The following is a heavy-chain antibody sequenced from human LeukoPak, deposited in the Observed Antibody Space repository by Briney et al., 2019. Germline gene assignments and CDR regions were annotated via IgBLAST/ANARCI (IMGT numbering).Heavy chain of an antibody. CDR3: ANWGVVPAAFDAFDI. V-gene: IGHV3-23*01. D-gene: IGHD2-2*01. J-gene: IGHJ3*02. Sequence: GGSLRLSCAASGFTFSSYWMSWVRQAPGKGLEWVSAISGSGGSTYYADSVKGRFTISRDNSKNTLYLQMNSLRAEDTAVYYCANWGVVPAAFDAFDIWGQGTMVTVSS. CDR1: GFTFSSYW. CDR2: ISGSGGST.